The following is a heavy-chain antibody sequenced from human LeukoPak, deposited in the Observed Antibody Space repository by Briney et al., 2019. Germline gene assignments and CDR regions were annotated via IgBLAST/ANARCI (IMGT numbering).Heavy chain of an antibody. CDR2: IYYSGST. CDR1: GGSISSYY. D-gene: IGHD1-26*01. J-gene: IGHJ5*02. Sequence: SETLSLTCTVSGGSISSYYWGWIRQPPGKGLEWIGYIYYSGSTNYNPSLKSRVTISIDTSKNQFSLKLTSVTAADTAVYYCARGAPFDPWGQGTLVTVSS. CDR3: ARGAPFDP. V-gene: IGHV4-59*01.